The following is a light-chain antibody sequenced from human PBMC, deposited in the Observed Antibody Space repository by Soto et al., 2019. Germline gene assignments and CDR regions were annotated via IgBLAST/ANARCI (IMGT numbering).Light chain of an antibody. Sequence: AIRMTQSPSSLSASTGDRVTLTCRASQGISSYLAWYQQKPGKAPKLLIYAASTLQSGVPSRFSGSGSGTEFTLTSTSLQPDDFATYYCQHYNSYSEAFGQGTKVDIK. CDR2: AAS. CDR1: QGISSY. V-gene: IGKV1-8*01. J-gene: IGKJ1*01. CDR3: QHYNSYSEA.